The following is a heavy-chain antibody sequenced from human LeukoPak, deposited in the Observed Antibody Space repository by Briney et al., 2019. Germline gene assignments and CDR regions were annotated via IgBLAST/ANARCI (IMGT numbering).Heavy chain of an antibody. CDR3: ASSGGRRGMDV. Sequence: SETLSLTCAVYGGSFSGYYWSWIRQPPGKGLEWIGEINHSGSTNYNPSLKSRVTISVDTSKNQFSLKLSSVTAADTAVYYCASSGGRRGMDVWGQGTTVTVSS. CDR1: GGSFSGYY. V-gene: IGHV4-34*01. J-gene: IGHJ6*02. D-gene: IGHD2-15*01. CDR2: INHSGST.